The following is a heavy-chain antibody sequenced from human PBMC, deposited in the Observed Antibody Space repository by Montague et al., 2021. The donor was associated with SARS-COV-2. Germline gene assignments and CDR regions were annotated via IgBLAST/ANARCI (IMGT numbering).Heavy chain of an antibody. CDR2: VDYSGNT. J-gene: IGHJ4*02. D-gene: IGHD5-18*01. CDR1: GGPISGSSDY. V-gene: IGHV4-39*01. CDR3: ARREYSYGWGD. Sequence: SETQSLTCTVTGGPISGSSDYWGWIRQSPGKGLDWIASVDYSGNTYYSPSLKSRLTISVDTSKNQFSLKLNSVTAADTALYYCARREYSYGWGDWGQGTLVTVSS.